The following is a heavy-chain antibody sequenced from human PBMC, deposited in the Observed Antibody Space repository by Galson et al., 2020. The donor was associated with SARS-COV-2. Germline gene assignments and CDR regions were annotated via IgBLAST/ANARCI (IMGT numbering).Heavy chain of an antibody. Sequence: GGSLRLSCAASGFTFDDYAMHWVRQAPGTGLEWASGISWNSGSIGYADSVKGRFTISRDNAKNSLYLQMNSLRAEDTALYYCAKDIGYSSGGVGDWCQGTLVTVSS. J-gene: IGHJ4*02. CDR1: GFTFDDYA. CDR2: ISWNSGSI. V-gene: IGHV3-9*01. CDR3: AKDIGYSSGGVGD. D-gene: IGHD6-19*01.